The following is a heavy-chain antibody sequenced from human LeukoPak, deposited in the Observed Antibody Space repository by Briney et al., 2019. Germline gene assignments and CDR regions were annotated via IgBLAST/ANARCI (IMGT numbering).Heavy chain of an antibody. CDR2: INHSGST. Sequence: SETLSLTCAVYGGSFSGYYWSWIRQPPGKGLEWIGEINHSGSTNYNPSLKIRVTISVHTSKNQFSLKLSSVTAADTAVYYCAIDYGDSDYWGQGTLVTVSS. J-gene: IGHJ4*02. CDR3: AIDYGDSDY. CDR1: GGSFSGYY. D-gene: IGHD4-17*01. V-gene: IGHV4-34*01.